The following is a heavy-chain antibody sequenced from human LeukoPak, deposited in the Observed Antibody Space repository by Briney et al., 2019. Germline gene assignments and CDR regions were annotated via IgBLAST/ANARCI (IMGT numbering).Heavy chain of an antibody. V-gene: IGHV3-21*01. Sequence: GGSLRLSCAASGFTFRSYSMNWVRQAPGKGLEWVSSISSNSSYIYYADSVKGRFTISRDNTKNSLYLQMNSLRAEDTAVYYCARDLRGDYADYYYGMDVWGQGTTVTVSS. CDR1: GFTFRSYS. CDR3: ARDLRGDYADYYYGMDV. J-gene: IGHJ6*02. D-gene: IGHD4-17*01. CDR2: ISSNSSYI.